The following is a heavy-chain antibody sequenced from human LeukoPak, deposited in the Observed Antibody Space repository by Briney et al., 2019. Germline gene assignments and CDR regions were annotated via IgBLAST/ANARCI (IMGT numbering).Heavy chain of an antibody. J-gene: IGHJ4*02. D-gene: IGHD3-22*01. CDR1: GFTFSSYG. CDR3: ARDHYYDSSGFLEGGYFDY. Sequence: GGSLRLSCAASGFTFSSYGMHWVRQAPGKGLEWVAVIWYDGSNKYYADSVKGRFTISRDNSKNTLYLQMNSLRAEDTAVYYCARDHYYDSSGFLEGGYFDYWGQGTLVTVSS. CDR2: IWYDGSNK. V-gene: IGHV3-33*01.